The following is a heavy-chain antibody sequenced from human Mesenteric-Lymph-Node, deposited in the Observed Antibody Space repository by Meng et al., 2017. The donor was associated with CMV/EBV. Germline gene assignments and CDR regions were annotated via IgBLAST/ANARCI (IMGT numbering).Heavy chain of an antibody. CDR3: GRHTLKVGVDH. Sequence: SETLSLTCTVSGGSISSYYWSWIRQPPGKGLEWIGYIYYSGSTNYNPSLKSRVTISVDTSKNQFSLKLSSVTAADTAVYYCGRHTLKVGVDHWGQGTLVTVSS. V-gene: IGHV4-59*01. D-gene: IGHD3-16*01. CDR2: IYYSGST. J-gene: IGHJ4*02. CDR1: GGSISSYY.